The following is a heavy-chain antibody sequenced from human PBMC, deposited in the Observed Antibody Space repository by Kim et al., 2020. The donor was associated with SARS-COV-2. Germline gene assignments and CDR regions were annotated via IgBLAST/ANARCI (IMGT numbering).Heavy chain of an antibody. CDR3: ARRYSSGWYDGDWFDP. CDR1: GGSISSSNW. Sequence: SETLSLTCAVSGGSISSSNWWSWVRQPPGKGLEWIGEIYHSGSTNYNPSLKSRVTISVDKSKNQFSLKLSSVTAADTAVYYCARRYSSGWYDGDWFDPWGQGTLVTVSS. D-gene: IGHD6-19*01. J-gene: IGHJ5*02. CDR2: IYHSGST. V-gene: IGHV4-4*02.